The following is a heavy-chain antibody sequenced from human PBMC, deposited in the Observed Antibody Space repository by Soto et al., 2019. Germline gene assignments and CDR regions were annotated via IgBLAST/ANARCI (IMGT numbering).Heavy chain of an antibody. CDR3: VRDRAVDWYLDL. D-gene: IGHD6-19*01. CDR2: INTDSGNT. CDR1: GYSFTSCA. Sequence: QVQVEQSAAEVKKPGASVRLSCKTSGYSFTSCAIHWVRQAPGQRFEWMGWINTDSGNTKYSQKFQGRVSITRDTSASTVYMQLTSLASEDTAIYYCVRDRAVDWYLDLWGRGTLVTVSS. V-gene: IGHV1-3*04. J-gene: IGHJ2*01.